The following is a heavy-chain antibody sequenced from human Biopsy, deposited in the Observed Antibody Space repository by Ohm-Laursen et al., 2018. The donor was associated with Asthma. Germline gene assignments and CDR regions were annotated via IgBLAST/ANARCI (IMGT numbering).Heavy chain of an antibody. CDR3: AKATLGDIGKDY. Sequence: SLRLSCTASGFTFDDYAMHWVRQAPGKGLEWVSGISWNSGSIGYADSVKGRFTISRDNAKNSLYLQMNSLRVEDTALYYCAKATLGDIGKDYWGQGTLVTVPS. CDR1: GFTFDDYA. J-gene: IGHJ4*02. D-gene: IGHD2-21*01. V-gene: IGHV3-9*01. CDR2: ISWNSGSI.